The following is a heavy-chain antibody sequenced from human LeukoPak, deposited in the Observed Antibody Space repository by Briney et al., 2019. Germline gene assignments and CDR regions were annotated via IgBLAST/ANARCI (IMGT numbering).Heavy chain of an antibody. CDR2: VYYCWST. Sequence: SETLSLTCSVSGGFISLSNDYWRWIRQPPGEGLEWIGSVYYCWSTCYNPSLKSRVTIAVDTSKNQFSLKLSSVTAADTAVYYCARGEWDPTPVYIWGQGTMVTVSS. J-gene: IGHJ3*02. CDR1: GGFISLSNDY. D-gene: IGHD1-26*01. CDR3: ARGEWDPTPVYI. V-gene: IGHV4-39*07.